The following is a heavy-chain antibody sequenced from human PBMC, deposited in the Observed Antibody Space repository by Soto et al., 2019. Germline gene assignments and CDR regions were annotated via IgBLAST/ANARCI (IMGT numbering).Heavy chain of an antibody. CDR2: MSSDGSNK. Sequence: QVQLVESGGGVVQPGRSLRLSCAASGFTFSSYVVHWVRQAPGKGLEWVAVMSSDGSNKYYADSLKGRFTISRDNSKNTLYLQMNSLRTEDTAVYYCAREGWRSGPLACWGQGTPVTVSS. V-gene: IGHV3-30*03. CDR3: AREGWRSGPLAC. J-gene: IGHJ4*02. CDR1: GFTFSSYV.